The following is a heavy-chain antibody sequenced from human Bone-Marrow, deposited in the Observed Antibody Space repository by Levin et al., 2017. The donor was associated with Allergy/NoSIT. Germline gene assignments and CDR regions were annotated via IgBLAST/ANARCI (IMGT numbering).Heavy chain of an antibody. V-gene: IGHV4-34*01. Sequence: SCAVYGGSFSGYYWSWIRQPPGKGLEWIGEINHSGSTNYNPSLKSRVTISVDTSKNQFSLKLSSVTAADTAVYYCARGAPNLGSWYVSYYDGMDVWGQGTTVTVSS. CDR2: INHSGST. CDR3: ARGAPNLGSWYVSYYDGMDV. J-gene: IGHJ6*02. D-gene: IGHD6-13*01. CDR1: GGSFSGYY.